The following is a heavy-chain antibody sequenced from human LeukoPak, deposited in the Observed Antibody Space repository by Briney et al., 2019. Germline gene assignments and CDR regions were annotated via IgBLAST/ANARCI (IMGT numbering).Heavy chain of an antibody. J-gene: IGHJ5*02. Sequence: SETLSLTCTVSGGSINDYYWTWIRQAPGKGLEWIGYISNSGTTDYNPSLKSRVTMSVDTSNDEFSLRLTSVTAADTAMYYCARVVRGAVTSNCFDPWGQGTLVTVSS. CDR2: ISNSGTT. CDR3: ARVVRGAVTSNCFDP. CDR1: GGSINDYY. D-gene: IGHD4-17*01. V-gene: IGHV4-59*01.